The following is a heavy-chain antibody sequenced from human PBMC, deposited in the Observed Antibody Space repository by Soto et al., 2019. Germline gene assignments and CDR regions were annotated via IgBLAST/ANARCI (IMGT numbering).Heavy chain of an antibody. CDR3: ARAGTAMVYWYFDL. CDR2: ISSSSSYI. Sequence: PGGSLRLSCAASGFTFSSYSMNWVRQAPGKGLEWVSSISSSSSYIYYADSVKGRFTISRDNAKNSLYLQMNSLRAEDTAVYYCARAGTAMVYWYFDLWGRGTLVTVSS. J-gene: IGHJ2*01. CDR1: GFTFSSYS. V-gene: IGHV3-21*01. D-gene: IGHD5-18*01.